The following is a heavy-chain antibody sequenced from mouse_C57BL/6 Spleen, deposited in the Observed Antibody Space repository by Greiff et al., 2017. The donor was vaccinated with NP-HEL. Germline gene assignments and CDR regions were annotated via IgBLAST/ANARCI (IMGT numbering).Heavy chain of an antibody. J-gene: IGHJ3*01. Sequence: VQLQQSGAELVKPGASVKLSCTASGFNIKDYYMHWVKQRTEQGLEWIGRIDPEDGETKYAPKFQGKATITADTSSNTAYLQLSSLTSKDTAVYYCARSGDYYGSSSWFAYWGQGTLVTVSA. CDR2: IDPEDGET. V-gene: IGHV14-2*01. D-gene: IGHD1-1*01. CDR3: ARSGDYYGSSSWFAY. CDR1: GFNIKDYY.